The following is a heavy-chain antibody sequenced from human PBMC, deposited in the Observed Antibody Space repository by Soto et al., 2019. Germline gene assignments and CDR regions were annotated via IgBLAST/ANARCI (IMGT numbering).Heavy chain of an antibody. CDR2: MNPNNGYT. Sequence: QVQLVQSGAEVKKPGASVKVSCKASGYTFTDYDINWFRQATGQGLEWMGWMNPNNGYTRYAQNFQGRVTMTRSTSIITAYMELSTLRSEDTAVYYCAKGPRNWGVDYWGQGTLVTVSS. D-gene: IGHD7-27*01. V-gene: IGHV1-8*01. CDR3: AKGPRNWGVDY. CDR1: GYTFTDYD. J-gene: IGHJ4*02.